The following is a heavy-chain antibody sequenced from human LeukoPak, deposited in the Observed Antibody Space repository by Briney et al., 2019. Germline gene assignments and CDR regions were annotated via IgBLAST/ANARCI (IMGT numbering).Heavy chain of an antibody. CDR2: IASGGGANR. CDR3: ARDLHFRGSDSYYSAFDI. V-gene: IGHV3-48*03. CDR1: GFTFSSYE. D-gene: IGHD3-10*01. Sequence: GGSLRLSCAASGFTFSSYEMNWVRQAPGKGLEWVSYIASGGGANRFYSESVKGRFTISRDNAKNSLYLHMNSLRAEGTAVYYCARDLHFRGSDSYYSAFDIWGQGTMVTVSS. J-gene: IGHJ3*02.